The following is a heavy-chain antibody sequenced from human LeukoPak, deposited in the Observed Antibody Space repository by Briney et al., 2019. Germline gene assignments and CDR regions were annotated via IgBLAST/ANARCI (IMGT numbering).Heavy chain of an antibody. CDR1: GGTFSSDA. D-gene: IGHD3-22*01. V-gene: IGHV1-69*13. CDR2: IIPIFGTA. CDR3: AYYYDISGYYGQY. Sequence: ASVKVSCKASGGTFSSDAISWVRQAPGQGLEWMGGIIPIFGTANYAQKFQGRVTITADESTSTAYMELSSLRSEDTAVYYCAYYYDISGYYGQYWGQGTLVTVSS. J-gene: IGHJ4*02.